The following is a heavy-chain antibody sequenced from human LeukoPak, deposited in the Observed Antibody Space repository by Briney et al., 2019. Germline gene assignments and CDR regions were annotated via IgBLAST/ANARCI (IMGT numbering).Heavy chain of an antibody. J-gene: IGHJ4*02. V-gene: IGHV3-23*01. D-gene: IGHD5-18*01. CDR3: AKSIMGTAGLLDN. Sequence: GGSLRLSCAASGFTFSSYAMSWVRQAPGKGLEWVSLLSGRGRHTNYADSVKGRFTISTDNSKDTLILQMNSLRADDTAVYYCAKSIMGTAGLLDNWGQGTLVTVSS. CDR2: LSGRGRHT. CDR1: GFTFSSYA.